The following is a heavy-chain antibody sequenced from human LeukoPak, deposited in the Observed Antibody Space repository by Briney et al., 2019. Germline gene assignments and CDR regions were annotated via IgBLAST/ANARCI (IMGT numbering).Heavy chain of an antibody. CDR1: GFTVSSNP. J-gene: IGHJ4*02. D-gene: IGHD4/OR15-4a*01. CDR2: IYSDNT. CDR3: ARRAGAYSHPYAY. V-gene: IGHV3-53*01. Sequence: GGSLRLSCTVSGFTVSSNPMSWVRQAPGKGLEWVSFIYSDNTHYSDSVKDRFTISRDNSKNTLYLQMNSLRAEDTAVYYCARRAGAYSHPYAYWGQGTLVTVSS.